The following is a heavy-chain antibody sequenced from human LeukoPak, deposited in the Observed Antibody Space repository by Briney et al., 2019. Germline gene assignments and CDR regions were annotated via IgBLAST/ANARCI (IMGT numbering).Heavy chain of an antibody. V-gene: IGHV3-21*01. CDR2: ISSSSSYI. J-gene: IGHJ4*02. Sequence: PGGSLRLSCAASGFTFSSYSMNWVRQAPGKGLEWVSSISSSSSYIYYADSVKGRFTIPRDNAKNSLYLQMNSLRAEDTAVYYCARETMVYALTSFDYWGQGTLVTVSS. D-gene: IGHD2-8*01. CDR3: ARETMVYALTSFDY. CDR1: GFTFSSYS.